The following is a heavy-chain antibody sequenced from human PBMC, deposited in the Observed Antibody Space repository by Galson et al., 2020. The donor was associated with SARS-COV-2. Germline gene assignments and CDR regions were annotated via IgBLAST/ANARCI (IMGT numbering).Heavy chain of an antibody. CDR1: GFTFSSYA. J-gene: IGHJ4*02. CDR2: ISGSGGST. Sequence: GESLKISCAASGFTFSSYAMSWVRQAPGKGLEWVSAISGSGGSTYYAASVKGRFTISRDNSKNTLYLQMNSLRAEDTAVYYCARELPGVGLVYWGQGTLVTVSS. CDR3: ARELPGVGLVY. D-gene: IGHD1-26*01. V-gene: IGHV3-23*01.